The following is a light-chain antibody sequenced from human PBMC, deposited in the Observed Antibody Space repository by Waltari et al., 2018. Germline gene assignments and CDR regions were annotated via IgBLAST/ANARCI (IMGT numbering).Light chain of an antibody. CDR3: QQYNNWPPWT. CDR2: GAS. Sequence: EIVMTQSPAPLSVSPGERATLPCRASPSGRGNLAWYQKKPGQAPRLLIYGASTRATGIPARFSGSGSGTEFTLTISSLQSEDFAVYYCQQYNNWPPWTFGQGTKVEIK. J-gene: IGKJ1*01. V-gene: IGKV3-15*01. CDR1: PSGRGN.